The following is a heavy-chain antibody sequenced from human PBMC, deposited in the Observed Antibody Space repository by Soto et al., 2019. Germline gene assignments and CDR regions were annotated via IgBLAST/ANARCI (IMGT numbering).Heavy chain of an antibody. J-gene: IGHJ4*02. Sequence: SETLSLTCTVSGGSISSGGYYWSWIRQHPGKGLEWIGYIYYSGSTYYNLSLKSRVTISVDTSKNQFSLKLSSVTAADTAAYYCARVNGEYQLPQNFDYWGQGTLVTVSS. CDR1: GGSISSGGYY. CDR2: IYYSGST. V-gene: IGHV4-31*03. CDR3: ARVNGEYQLPQNFDY. D-gene: IGHD2-2*01.